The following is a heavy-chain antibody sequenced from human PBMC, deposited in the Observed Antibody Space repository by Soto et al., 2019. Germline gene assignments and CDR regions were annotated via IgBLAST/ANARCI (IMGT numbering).Heavy chain of an antibody. CDR3: AKVDSSWVDRAEYFQH. D-gene: IGHD6-13*01. J-gene: IGHJ1*01. CDR2: ISGSGGST. CDR1: GFTFSSYA. V-gene: IGHV3-23*01. Sequence: GGSLRLSCAASGFTFSSYAMSWVRQAPGKGLEWVSAISGSGGSTYYADSVKGRFTISRDNSKNTLYLQMNSLRAEDTAVYYCAKVDSSWVDRAEYFQHWGQGTLVTVSS.